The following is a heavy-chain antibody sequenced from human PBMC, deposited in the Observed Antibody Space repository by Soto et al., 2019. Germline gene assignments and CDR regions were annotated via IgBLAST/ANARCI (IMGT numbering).Heavy chain of an antibody. V-gene: IGHV3-21*06. CDR3: ARESEDLTSNFDY. J-gene: IGHJ4*02. CDR2: ISSTTNYI. Sequence: EVQLVESGGGLVKPGGSLRLSCAAYGFSFTRYSMNWIRQAPGKGLEWVSSISSTTNYIYYGDSMKGRFTISRDNAKNSLYLEMNSLRAEDTAVYYCARESEDLTSNFDYWGQGTLVTVSS. CDR1: GFSFTRYS.